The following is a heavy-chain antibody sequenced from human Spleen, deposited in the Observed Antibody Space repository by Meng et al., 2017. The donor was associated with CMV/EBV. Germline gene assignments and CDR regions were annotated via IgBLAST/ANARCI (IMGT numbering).Heavy chain of an antibody. D-gene: IGHD6-6*01. CDR1: GFTFSSYA. Sequence: GESLKISCAASGFTFSSYAMSWVRQAPGKGLEWVSAITGSGTNTVYADSVKGRPTVPRDNSKKTLYLQMNRLRAENTAVYYCAKECLIVPRFYVTDVWGQGTTVTVSS. CDR2: ITGSGTNT. V-gene: IGHV3-23*01. J-gene: IGHJ6*02. CDR3: AKECLIVPRFYVTDV.